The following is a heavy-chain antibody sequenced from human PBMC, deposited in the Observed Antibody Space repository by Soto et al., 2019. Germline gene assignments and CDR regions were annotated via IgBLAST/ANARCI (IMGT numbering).Heavy chain of an antibody. D-gene: IGHD6-19*01. CDR2: IYWDDDK. Sequence: SGPTLVNPTQTLTLTCTFSGFSLSTSGVGVGWIRQPPGKALEWLALIYWDDDKRYSPSLKSRLTITKDTSKNQVVLTMTNMDPVDTATYYCARTYSSGWYEEYYFDYWGQGTLVTVSS. V-gene: IGHV2-5*02. J-gene: IGHJ4*02. CDR1: GFSLSTSGVG. CDR3: ARTYSSGWYEEYYFDY.